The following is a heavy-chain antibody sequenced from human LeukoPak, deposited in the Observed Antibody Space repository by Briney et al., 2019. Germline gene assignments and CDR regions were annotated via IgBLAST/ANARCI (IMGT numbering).Heavy chain of an antibody. CDR2: ISSSGSTI. CDR3: ARVMYSPERTPEDF. Sequence: PGGSLRLSCAVSGFTFSDYYMSWIRQAPGKGLEWVSYISSSGSTIYYADSVKGRFTISRDNAKNSLYLQMNILRAEDTAVYYCARVMYSPERTPEDFWGQGTLVTVSS. D-gene: IGHD1-26*01. V-gene: IGHV3-11*04. CDR1: GFTFSDYY. J-gene: IGHJ4*02.